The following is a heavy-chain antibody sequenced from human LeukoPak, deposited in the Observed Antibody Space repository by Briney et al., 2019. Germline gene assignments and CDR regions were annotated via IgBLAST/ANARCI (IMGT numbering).Heavy chain of an antibody. CDR1: GYTFTSYD. J-gene: IGHJ6*03. CDR2: MNPNSGNT. V-gene: IGHV1-8*01. CDR3: ARGASEGYYYYYYYMDV. Sequence: GASVKVSCKPSGYTFTSYDINWVRQATGQRLEGMGWMNPNSGNTGYAQKFQGRVTMTRNTSISTAYMELSSLRSEDTAVYYCARGASEGYYYYYYYMDVWGKGTTVSVSS.